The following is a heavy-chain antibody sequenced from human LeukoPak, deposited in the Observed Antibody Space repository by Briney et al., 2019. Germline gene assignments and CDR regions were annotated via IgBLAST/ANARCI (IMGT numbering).Heavy chain of an antibody. CDR3: ARGQRIADY. V-gene: IGHV4-34*01. CDR1: GGSFSGYY. CDR2: INHSGST. Sequence: PSETLSLTCAVYGGSFSGYYWSWIRQPPGKGLEWIGEINHSGSTNYNPSLKSRVTMSVDTSKNQYSLKLSSVTAADTAMYYCARGQRIADYWGQGTLVTVSS. D-gene: IGHD2-21*01. J-gene: IGHJ4*02.